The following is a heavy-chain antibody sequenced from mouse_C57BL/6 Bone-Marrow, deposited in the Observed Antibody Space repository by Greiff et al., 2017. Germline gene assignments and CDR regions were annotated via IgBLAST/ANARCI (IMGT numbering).Heavy chain of an antibody. V-gene: IGHV1-69*01. CDR3: ARGDYYGPWFAY. Sequence: QVQLQQPGAELVMPGASVKLSCKASGYTFTSYWMHWVKQRPGQGLEWIGEIDPFDSYTNYNQKFKGKSTLTVDKSSSTAYMQLSSLTSEDSAVYYCARGDYYGPWFAYWGQGTLVTVSA. J-gene: IGHJ3*01. CDR2: IDPFDSYT. D-gene: IGHD1-1*01. CDR1: GYTFTSYW.